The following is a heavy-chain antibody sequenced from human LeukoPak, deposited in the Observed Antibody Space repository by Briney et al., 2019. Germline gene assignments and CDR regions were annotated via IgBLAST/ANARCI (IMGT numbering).Heavy chain of an antibody. V-gene: IGHV4-39*01. CDR3: ARLDNNAWYYAFDI. Sequence: SETLSLTCTVSGGSISSSSYYWGWIRQPPGKVLERIGRIYYSGSTYYNPALKSRVTISVDTSKNQFSLKLSSVTAADTAVYCCARLDNNAWYYAFDIWSQGTMVTVSS. CDR2: IYYSGST. J-gene: IGHJ3*02. CDR1: GGSISSSSYY. D-gene: IGHD6-19*01.